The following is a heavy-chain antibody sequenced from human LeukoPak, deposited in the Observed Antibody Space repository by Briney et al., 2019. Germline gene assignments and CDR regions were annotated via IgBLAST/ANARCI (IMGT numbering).Heavy chain of an antibody. J-gene: IGHJ4*02. Sequence: ASVKVSCKASGYTFTGYHMHWVRQAPGQGLEWVGRINPNSGGTNYAQKFQGRVTMTRDTSISTAYMELSRLRSDDTAVYCCARQRDYYGSGSLHFDYWGQGTLVTVSS. CDR1: GYTFTGYH. D-gene: IGHD3-10*01. V-gene: IGHV1-2*06. CDR2: INPNSGGT. CDR3: ARQRDYYGSGSLHFDY.